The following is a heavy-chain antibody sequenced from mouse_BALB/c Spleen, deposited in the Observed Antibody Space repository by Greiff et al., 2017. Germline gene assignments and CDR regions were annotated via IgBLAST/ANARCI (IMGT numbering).Heavy chain of an antibody. V-gene: IGHV5-6-5*01. D-gene: IGHD1-1*01. CDR3: ARGYGSSYGYAMDY. CDR2: ISSGGST. J-gene: IGHJ4*01. Sequence: EVKVVESGGGLVKPGGSLKLSCAASGFTFSSYAMSWVRQTPEKRLEWVASISSGGSTYYPDSVKGRFTISRDNARNILYLQISRLRSEYTAMYYCARGYGSSYGYAMDYWGQGTSVTVSA. CDR1: GFTFSSYA.